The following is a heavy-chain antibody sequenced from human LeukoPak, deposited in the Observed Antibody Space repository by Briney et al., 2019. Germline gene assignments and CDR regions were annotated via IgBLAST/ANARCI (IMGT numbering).Heavy chain of an antibody. CDR3: ARFNAVWGSYRTFDY. J-gene: IGHJ4*02. D-gene: IGHD3-16*02. CDR2: IYHSGST. CDR1: GGSISSGGYS. Sequence: PSETLSLTCAVSGGSISSGGYSWSWIRQPPGKGLEWIGCIYHSGSTNYNPSLKSRVTISVDTFKNQFSLKLSSVTAADTAVYYCARFNAVWGSYRTFDYWGQGTLVTVSS. V-gene: IGHV4-30-2*02.